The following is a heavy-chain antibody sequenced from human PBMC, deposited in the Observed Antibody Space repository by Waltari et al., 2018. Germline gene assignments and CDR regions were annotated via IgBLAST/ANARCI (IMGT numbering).Heavy chain of an antibody. CDR3: ARGHSTGWYLSH. V-gene: IGHV4-59*01. Sequence: QVRLMESGPGLVRPSETLSLTCNVSGGSITSDYWSWVRQPPGKGLEWVGYIYHSGTTKYNPSLRSRVSISVDTSKTQFSLKLNYVTAADTAVYYCARGHSTGWYLSHWGRGALVTVSS. CDR1: GGSITSDY. J-gene: IGHJ1*01. CDR2: IYHSGTT. D-gene: IGHD6-19*01.